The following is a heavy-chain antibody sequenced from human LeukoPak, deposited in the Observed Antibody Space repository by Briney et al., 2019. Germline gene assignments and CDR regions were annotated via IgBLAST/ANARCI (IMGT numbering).Heavy chain of an antibody. V-gene: IGHV4-34*01. CDR1: GGAFSGYY. CDR2: INHSGST. D-gene: IGHD3-10*01. CDR3: ARGYGSGSRLDN. J-gene: IGHJ4*02. Sequence: PSETLSLTCAVYGGAFSGYYWSWIRQPPGKGLEWIGEINHSGSTNYNPSLKSRVTTSVDTSKNQFSLKVNSVTAADTAVYCCARGYGSGSRLDNWGQGTLVTVSS.